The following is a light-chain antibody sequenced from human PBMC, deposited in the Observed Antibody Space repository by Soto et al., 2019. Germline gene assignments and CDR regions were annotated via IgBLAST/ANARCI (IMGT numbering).Light chain of an antibody. V-gene: IGKV3-20*01. Sequence: EIVLTQSPGTLSLSPGERATLACRASQSVSSSYLAWYQQKPGQAPRLLIYGASSRATGIPDRFSGSGSGTDFTLTISRLETEAFAVYYCQQYGSSPYPFGQGTKLEIK. J-gene: IGKJ2*01. CDR1: QSVSSSY. CDR2: GAS. CDR3: QQYGSSPYP.